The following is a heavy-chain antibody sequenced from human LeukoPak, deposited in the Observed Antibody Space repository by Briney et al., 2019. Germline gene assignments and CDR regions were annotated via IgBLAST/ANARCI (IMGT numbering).Heavy chain of an antibody. D-gene: IGHD2-2*01. CDR3: AKSPDIVVVPAAYD. V-gene: IGHV3-23*01. J-gene: IGHJ4*02. CDR1: GFTFSSYA. CDR2: ISGSGGST. Sequence: AGSLRFSCAASGFTFSSYAMSWVRQAPGKGLEWVSAISGSGGSTYYADSVKGRFTISRDNSKNTLYLQMNGLRAEDTAVYYCAKSPDIVVVPAAYDWGQGTLVTVSS.